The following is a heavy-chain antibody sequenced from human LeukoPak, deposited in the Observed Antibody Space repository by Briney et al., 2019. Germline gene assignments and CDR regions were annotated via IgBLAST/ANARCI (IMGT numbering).Heavy chain of an antibody. V-gene: IGHV1-2*02. J-gene: IGHJ4*02. Sequence: ASVKVSCKASGGTFSTYAITWVRQAPGQGLEWMGWINPNSGGTNYAQKFQGRVTMTRDTSISTAYMELSRLRSDDTAVYYCARGKGRTEHYYGSGSYSCFDYWGQGTLVTVSS. CDR3: ARGKGRTEHYYGSGSYSCFDY. CDR1: GGTFSTYA. CDR2: INPNSGGT. D-gene: IGHD3-10*01.